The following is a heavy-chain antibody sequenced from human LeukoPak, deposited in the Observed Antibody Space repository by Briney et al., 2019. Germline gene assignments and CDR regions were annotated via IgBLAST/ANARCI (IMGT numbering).Heavy chain of an antibody. D-gene: IGHD3-10*01. CDR2: IYYSGST. V-gene: IGHV4-31*03. Sequence: PSQTLSLTCTVSGGSISSGGYYWSWIRQHPGKGLEWIGYIYYSGSTYYNLSLKSRVTISVDTSKNQFSLKLSSVTAADTAVYYCARGESEYYGSGRRLAFFDYWGQGTLVTVSS. J-gene: IGHJ4*02. CDR3: ARGESEYYGSGRRLAFFDY. CDR1: GGSISSGGYY.